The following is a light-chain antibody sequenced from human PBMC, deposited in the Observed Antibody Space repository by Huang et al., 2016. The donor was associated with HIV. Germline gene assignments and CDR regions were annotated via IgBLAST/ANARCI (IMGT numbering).Light chain of an antibody. Sequence: EIVMTQSPATLSVSPGERATLSCRASQNVNNNLAWYQHKPGQAPRLLIHGASTRATNSPARYSGSGFGTDFTLTISSLQAEDFAVYYCQQYNDWPPMYTFGQGTKLEIK. CDR2: GAS. J-gene: IGKJ2*01. V-gene: IGKV3-15*01. CDR1: QNVNNN. CDR3: QQYNDWPPMYT.